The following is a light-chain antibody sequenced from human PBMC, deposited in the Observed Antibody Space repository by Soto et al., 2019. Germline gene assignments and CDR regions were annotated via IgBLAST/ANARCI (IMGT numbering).Light chain of an antibody. J-gene: IGKJ5*01. CDR2: DAS. Sequence: DIQMTQSPSSLSASLVDRVTITCQASQDIRFYLNWYQHKTGQAPKLLIYDASQLETGVPSKFSGSGSGTDFTFTINNLQAEDIGTYYCQHYNSLPITFGQGTRLEI. CDR1: QDIRFY. CDR3: QHYNSLPIT. V-gene: IGKV1-33*01.